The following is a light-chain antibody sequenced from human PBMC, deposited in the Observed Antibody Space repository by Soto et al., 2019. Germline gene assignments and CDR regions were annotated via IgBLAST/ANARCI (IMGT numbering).Light chain of an antibody. CDR2: GAS. CDR1: QSLTNVF. CDR3: HQYATSPYT. J-gene: IGKJ5*01. V-gene: IGKV3-20*01. Sequence: PGERVTLACRASQSLTNVFLAWYQQKPGQAPRLLIYGASRRATGIPDRFSGSGSGTDFTLTISRLEPEDFAVYFCHQYATSPYTFGQGTRLEIK.